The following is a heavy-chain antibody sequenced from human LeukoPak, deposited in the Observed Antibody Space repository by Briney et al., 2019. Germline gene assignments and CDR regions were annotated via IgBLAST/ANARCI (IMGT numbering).Heavy chain of an antibody. CDR2: ISGSDGST. J-gene: IGHJ6*02. V-gene: IGHV3-23*01. Sequence: GGSLRLSCAVSGFSVTNNYMSWVRQAPGKGLEWVSGISGSDGSTYYADSVKGRFTISRDKSKNTLYLQMNGLRAEDTAVYYCAKDTSFAVVTPLRYGMDVWGQGTTVTVSS. CDR1: GFSVTNNY. CDR3: AKDTSFAVVTPLRYGMDV. D-gene: IGHD3-3*01.